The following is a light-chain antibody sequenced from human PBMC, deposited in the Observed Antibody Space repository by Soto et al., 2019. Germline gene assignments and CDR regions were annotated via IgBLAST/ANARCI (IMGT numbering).Light chain of an antibody. J-gene: IGKJ2*01. Sequence: EIVMTQSPATLSVSPGGSATLSCRASQHVSSNLAWYRQKPGQAPALLVYRVSTRATGIPATFSGSGSGTEFTLIIISLQSEDFAVDYCQQYNKWPYTFGQGTKLEI. CDR1: QHVSSN. V-gene: IGKV3-15*01. CDR2: RVS. CDR3: QQYNKWPYT.